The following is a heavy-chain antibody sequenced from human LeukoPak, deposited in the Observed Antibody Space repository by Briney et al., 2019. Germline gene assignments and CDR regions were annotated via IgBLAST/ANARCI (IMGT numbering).Heavy chain of an antibody. CDR1: GGSISSYY. D-gene: IGHD6-19*01. CDR3: ARSYSSGWYGRGNWFDP. J-gene: IGHJ5*02. CDR2: IYYSGST. Sequence: SETLSLTRTVSGGSISSYYWSWIRQPPGKGLEWMGYIYYSGSTNYNPSLKSRVTISVDTSKNQFSLKLSSVTAADTAVYYCARSYSSGWYGRGNWFDPWGQGTLVTVSS. V-gene: IGHV4-59*01.